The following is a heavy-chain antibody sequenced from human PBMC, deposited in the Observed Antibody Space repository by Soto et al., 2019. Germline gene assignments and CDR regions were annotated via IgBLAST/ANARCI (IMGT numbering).Heavy chain of an antibody. CDR1: GFTFSSYG. Sequence: LRLSCAASGFTFSSYGMHWVRQAPGKGLEWVAVIWYDGSNKYYADSVKGRFTISRDNSKNTLYLQMNSLRAEDTAVYYCANSIAVAYFDYWGQGTLVTVSS. D-gene: IGHD6-19*01. V-gene: IGHV3-33*06. CDR2: IWYDGSNK. CDR3: ANSIAVAYFDY. J-gene: IGHJ4*02.